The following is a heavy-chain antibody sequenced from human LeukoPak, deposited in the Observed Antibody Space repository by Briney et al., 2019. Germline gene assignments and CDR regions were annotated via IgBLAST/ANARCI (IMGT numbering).Heavy chain of an antibody. D-gene: IGHD6-19*01. CDR2: INHSGST. J-gene: IGHJ2*01. Sequence: SETLSLTCAVYGGSFSGYYWSWLRQPPAKGLEWIGEINHSGSTNYNPSLKSRVTISVDTSKNQFSLKLSSVTAADTAVYHCARGEEQWLEWYFDLWGRGTLVTVSS. CDR1: GGSFSGYY. V-gene: IGHV4-34*01. CDR3: ARGEEQWLEWYFDL.